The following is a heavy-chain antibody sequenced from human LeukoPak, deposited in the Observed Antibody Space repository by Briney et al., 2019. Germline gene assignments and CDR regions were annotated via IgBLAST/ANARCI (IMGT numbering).Heavy chain of an antibody. CDR2: IYYSGST. D-gene: IGHD6-19*01. CDR3: ARGAVAAPYYFDY. V-gene: IGHV4-59*01. J-gene: IGHJ4*02. Sequence: NPSETLSLTCTVSGGSISSYYWSWIRQPPGKGLEWIGYIYYSGSTNYNPSLKSRVTISVDTSKNQFSLKLSSVTAADTAVYYCARGAVAAPYYFDYWGQGTLVTVSS. CDR1: GGSISSYY.